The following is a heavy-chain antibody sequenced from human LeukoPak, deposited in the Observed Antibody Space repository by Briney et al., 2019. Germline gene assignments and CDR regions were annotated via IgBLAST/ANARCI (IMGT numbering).Heavy chain of an antibody. CDR3: ARGARAGYNLEPFDY. D-gene: IGHD5-24*01. CDR1: GGSMSSYY. Sequence: PSETLSLTCTVSGGSMSSYYWSWIRQPPGKGLEWSGYIYYSGSTKYNPSLKSRVTISVDTSKNQFSLKLSSVTAADTAVYYCARGARAGYNLEPFDYWGQGTLVTVSS. J-gene: IGHJ4*02. V-gene: IGHV4-59*08. CDR2: IYYSGST.